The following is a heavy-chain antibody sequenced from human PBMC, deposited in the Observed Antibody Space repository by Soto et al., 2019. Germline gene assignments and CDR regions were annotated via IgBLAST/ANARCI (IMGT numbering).Heavy chain of an antibody. CDR1: GGSFSGYY. CDR2: INHSGST. D-gene: IGHD3-22*01. J-gene: IGHJ4*02. CDR3: ASRPKTYYYDSSGSDY. Sequence: PSETLSLTCAVYGGSFSGYYWSWIRQPPGKGLEWIGEINHSGSTNYNPSLKSRVTISVDTSKNQFSLKLSSVTAADTAVYYCASRPKTYYYDSSGSDYWGQGTLVTVSS. V-gene: IGHV4-34*01.